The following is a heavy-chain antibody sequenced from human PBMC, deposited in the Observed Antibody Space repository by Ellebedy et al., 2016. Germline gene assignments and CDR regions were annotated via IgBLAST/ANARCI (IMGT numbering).Heavy chain of an antibody. CDR3: ARHDNRRPLDY. D-gene: IGHD5-24*01. V-gene: IGHV4-39*01. CDR1: AGSITSRTSY. J-gene: IGHJ4*02. CDR2: ISYSGST. Sequence: SETLSLXXTVYAGSITSRTSYWGWIRQPPEKGLEWFGPISYSGSTYYNPSLKSRVTISIDTSTNHFSLKLSSVTAADTAVYFCARHDNRRPLDYWGQGTLVTVSS.